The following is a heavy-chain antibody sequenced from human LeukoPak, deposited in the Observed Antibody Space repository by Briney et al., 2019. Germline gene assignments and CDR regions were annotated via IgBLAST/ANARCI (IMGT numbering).Heavy chain of an antibody. V-gene: IGHV4-39*07. CDR3: ARSGSYNYYYYYYMDV. J-gene: IGHJ6*03. CDR1: GGSISSSSYY. Sequence: SETLSLTCTVSGGSISSSSYYWGWIRQPPGKGLEWIGSIYYSGSTYYNPSLKSRVTISVDTSKNQFSLKPSSVTAADTAVYYCARSGSYNYYYYYYMDVWGKGTTVTVSS. D-gene: IGHD1-26*01. CDR2: IYYSGST.